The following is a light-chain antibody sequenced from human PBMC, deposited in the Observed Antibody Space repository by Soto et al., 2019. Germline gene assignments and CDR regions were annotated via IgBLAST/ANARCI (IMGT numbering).Light chain of an antibody. Sequence: EIVLTQSPGTLSVSPGERATLSCRASQSVSSKLAWYQQKPGQAPRLLFYGASTGATGIPARFSGSGSETEFTLSISSLQSEDFAVYYCHQYHDWPGTFGQGTKVEIK. CDR2: GAS. CDR3: HQYHDWPGT. CDR1: QSVSSK. J-gene: IGKJ1*01. V-gene: IGKV3-15*01.